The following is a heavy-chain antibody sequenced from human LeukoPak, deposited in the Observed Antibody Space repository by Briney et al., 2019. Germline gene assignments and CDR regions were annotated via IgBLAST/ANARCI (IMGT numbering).Heavy chain of an antibody. CDR2: ISGSGGST. V-gene: IGHV3-23*01. Sequence: GGSLRLSCAASGFTFSSYAMSWVRQAPGKGLEWVSAISGSGGSTYYADSVKGRFTISRDNSKNTLYLQMNSLRAEDTAVYYCAKAASCSSTSCSDEYYYYYYGMDVWGQGTTVTVSS. J-gene: IGHJ6*02. D-gene: IGHD2-2*01. CDR1: GFTFSSYA. CDR3: AKAASCSSTSCSDEYYYYYYGMDV.